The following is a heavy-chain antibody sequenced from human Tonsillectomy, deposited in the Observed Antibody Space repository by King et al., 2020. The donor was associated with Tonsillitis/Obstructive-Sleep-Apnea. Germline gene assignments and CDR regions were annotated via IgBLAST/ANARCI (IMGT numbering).Heavy chain of an antibody. CDR3: ARDGSGYQPFDP. J-gene: IGHJ5*02. Sequence: VQLQQWGAGLLKPSETLSLTCAVYGGSFSGYYWSWIRRPPGKGLEWIGEFNHSGSTNYNPSLKSRVTISVDTSKNQFSLKLSSVTAADTAVYYCARDGSGYQPFDPWGQGILVTVSS. CDR1: GGSFSGYY. CDR2: FNHSGST. D-gene: IGHD5-12*01. V-gene: IGHV4-34*01.